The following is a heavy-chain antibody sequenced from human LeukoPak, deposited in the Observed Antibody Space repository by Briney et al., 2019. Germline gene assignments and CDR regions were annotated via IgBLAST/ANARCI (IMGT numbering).Heavy chain of an antibody. CDR2: INSDGSST. CDR3: AREEGLDY. D-gene: IGHD5-12*01. CDR1: GFTFSSYW. V-gene: IGHV3-74*01. J-gene: IGHJ4*02. Sequence: PGGSLRLSCAASGFTFSSYWMHWVRQVPGKGLQWVSRINSDGSSTNYADSVKGRFTISRDNAKNSLYLQMNSLRVEDTAVYYCAREEGLDYWGQGTLVTVSS.